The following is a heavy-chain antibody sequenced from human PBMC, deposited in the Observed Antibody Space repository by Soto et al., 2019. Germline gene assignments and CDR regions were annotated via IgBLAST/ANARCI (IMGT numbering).Heavy chain of an antibody. Sequence: ASVKVSCKASGYTFTSYDINWVRQATGQGLEWMGWMNPNSGNTGYAQKFQGRVTMTRNTSISTAYMELSSLRSEDTAVYYCARGRGNWNYWEFDYWGQGTLVTVSS. J-gene: IGHJ4*02. CDR2: MNPNSGNT. D-gene: IGHD1-7*01. CDR1: GYTFTSYD. V-gene: IGHV1-8*01. CDR3: ARGRGNWNYWEFDY.